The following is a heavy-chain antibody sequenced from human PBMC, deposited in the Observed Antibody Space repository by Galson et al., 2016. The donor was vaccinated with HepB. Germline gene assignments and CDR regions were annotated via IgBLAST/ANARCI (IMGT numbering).Heavy chain of an antibody. V-gene: IGHV4-34*01. CDR1: GGSFSGYY. CDR2: INHGGST. J-gene: IGHJ4*02. CDR3: ARGGLRFLNWLSDEYDH. Sequence: ETLSLTCAVQGGSFSGYYWNWIRQTPGKGFEWIGVINHGGSTNYNPSLKSRVTISIDTSRNQFSLNLTSVTAADTAVYYCARGGLRFLNWLSDEYDHWGQGTLVTVSS. D-gene: IGHD3-3*01.